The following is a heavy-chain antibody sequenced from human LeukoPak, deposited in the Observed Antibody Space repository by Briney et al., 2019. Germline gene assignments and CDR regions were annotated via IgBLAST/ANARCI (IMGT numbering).Heavy chain of an antibody. CDR3: ARATIADYYDSSVKSGTDY. CDR1: GFTFSSYA. Sequence: QPGGSLTLSCAASGFTFSSYAMSWVRPAPGKGLEWVSAISSSGGSTYYADSVKGRFTISRDNTKNTLYLQMNSLRAEDTAVYYCARATIADYYDSSVKSGTDYWGQGTLVTVSS. V-gene: IGHV3-23*01. CDR2: ISSSGGST. J-gene: IGHJ4*02. D-gene: IGHD3-22*01.